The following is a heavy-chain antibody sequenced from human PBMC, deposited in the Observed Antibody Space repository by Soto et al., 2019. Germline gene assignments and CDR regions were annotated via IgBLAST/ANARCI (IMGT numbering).Heavy chain of an antibody. CDR2: ISAYNGNT. D-gene: IGHD1-7*01. CDR1: GYTFTSYG. J-gene: IGHJ6*03. CDR3: ARVPGPTWNYDRGVDYYYMDV. Sequence: ASVKVSCKASGYTFTSYGISWVRQAPGQGLEWMGWISAYNGNTNYAQKLQGRVTMTTDTSTSTAYMELRSLRSDDTAVYYCARVPGPTWNYDRGVDYYYMDVWGKGTTVTVSS. V-gene: IGHV1-18*01.